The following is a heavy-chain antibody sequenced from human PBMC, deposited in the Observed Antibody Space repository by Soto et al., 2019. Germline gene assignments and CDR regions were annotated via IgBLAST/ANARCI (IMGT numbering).Heavy chain of an antibody. J-gene: IGHJ5*02. CDR2: IYPGDSDT. D-gene: IGHD3-10*01. CDR3: ARLQYYYGSGSYYWSGFDP. V-gene: IGHV5-51*01. Sequence: PWESLKISCNGSGYSFTSYWNGWVPQMPRKGLEWKGIIYPGDSDTRYSPSFQGQVTISADKSISTAYLQWSSLKASDTAMYYCARLQYYYGSGSYYWSGFDPWGQGTLVTVSS. CDR1: GYSFTSYW.